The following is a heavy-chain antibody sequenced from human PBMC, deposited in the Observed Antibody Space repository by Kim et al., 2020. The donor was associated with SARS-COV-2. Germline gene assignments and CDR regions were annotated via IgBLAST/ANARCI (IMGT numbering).Heavy chain of an antibody. V-gene: IGHV3-20*01. D-gene: IGHD6-13*01. J-gene: IGHJ5*02. Sequence: VKGRFTISRDNAKNSLYLQMNSLRAEDTALYHCARDASYSSSWYPNWFDPWGQGTLVTVSS. CDR3: ARDASYSSSWYPNWFDP.